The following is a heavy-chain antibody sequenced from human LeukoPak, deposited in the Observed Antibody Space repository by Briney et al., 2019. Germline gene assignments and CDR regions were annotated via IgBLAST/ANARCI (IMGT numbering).Heavy chain of an antibody. CDR1: GGTFSSYA. J-gene: IGHJ6*03. D-gene: IGHD6-19*01. V-gene: IGHV1-69*13. CDR2: IIPIFGTA. Sequence: GASVKVSCKASGGTFSSYAISWLRQAPGQGLEWMGGIIPIFGTANYAQKFQGRVTITADESTSTAYMELSSLRSEDTAVYYCARGRSSGWPARLDYYYYMDVWGKGTTVTVSS. CDR3: ARGRSSGWPARLDYYYYMDV.